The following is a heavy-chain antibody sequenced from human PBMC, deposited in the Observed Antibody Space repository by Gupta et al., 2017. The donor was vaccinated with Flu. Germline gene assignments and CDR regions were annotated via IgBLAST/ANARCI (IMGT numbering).Heavy chain of an antibody. Sequence: APGQGLEWMGGIIPIFGTANYAQKFQGRVTITADKSTSTAYMELSSLRSEDTAVYYCARAGPRDLDYSNKRPYYYYGMDVWGQGTTVTVSS. V-gene: IGHV1-69*06. CDR3: ARAGPRDLDYSNKRPYYYYGMDV. J-gene: IGHJ6*02. D-gene: IGHD4-4*01. CDR2: IIPIFGTA.